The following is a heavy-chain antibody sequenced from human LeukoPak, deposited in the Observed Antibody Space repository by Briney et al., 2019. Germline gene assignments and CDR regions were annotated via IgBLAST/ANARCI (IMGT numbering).Heavy chain of an antibody. CDR3: ARVKDVNDDIMFHH. Sequence: GGALRLSCSAPGFHFNSYWMNWVRQAPGKGLEWVANIKQDGSQKNYVDSVKGRFTISRDNAKNSLYLQMNSLRAEDTAVYYCARVKDVNDDIMFHHWGQGTLVTVSS. CDR2: IKQDGSQK. J-gene: IGHJ1*01. V-gene: IGHV3-7*01. D-gene: IGHD3-9*01. CDR1: GFHFNSYW.